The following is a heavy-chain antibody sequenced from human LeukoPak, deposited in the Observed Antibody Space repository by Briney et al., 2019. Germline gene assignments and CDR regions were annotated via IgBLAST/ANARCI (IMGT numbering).Heavy chain of an antibody. Sequence: SETLSLTCTVSGGSISNYYWSWVRQPPGKGLEWIGYVFYSGSTNYNPSLKSRVTMSVDTSKNQFSLKVSSVTAADTAVYYCARETTHYYGSGSYSDDAFDIWGQGTMVTVSS. J-gene: IGHJ3*02. D-gene: IGHD3-10*01. CDR2: VFYSGST. CDR1: GGSISNYY. CDR3: ARETTHYYGSGSYSDDAFDI. V-gene: IGHV4-59*01.